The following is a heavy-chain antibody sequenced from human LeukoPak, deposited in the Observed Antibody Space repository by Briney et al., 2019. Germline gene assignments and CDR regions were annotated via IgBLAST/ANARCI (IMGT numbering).Heavy chain of an antibody. Sequence: SETLSLTCTVSGGSISSYYWSWIRQPPGKGLEWIGYIYYSGSTNYNPSLKSRVTISVDTSKNQFSLKLSSVTAADTAVYYCARDPGVRAFDYWGQGTLVTVSS. CDR3: ARDPGVRAFDY. D-gene: IGHD1-26*01. V-gene: IGHV4-59*12. CDR1: GGSISSYY. CDR2: IYYSGST. J-gene: IGHJ4*02.